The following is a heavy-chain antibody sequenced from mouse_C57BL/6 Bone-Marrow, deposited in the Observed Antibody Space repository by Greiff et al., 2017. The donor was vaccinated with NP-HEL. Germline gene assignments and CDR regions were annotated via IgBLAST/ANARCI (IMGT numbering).Heavy chain of an antibody. V-gene: IGHV1-39*01. CDR1: GYSFTDYY. CDR2: INPNYGTT. Sequence: EVQLQQSGPELVKPGASVKLSCKASGYSFTDYYMNWVKQSTGKGLEWIGVINPNYGTTSYNQKFKGKATLTVDQSSSTAYMQLNSLTSEDSAVYCCARAIWCSYAWDYWGQGTSATVSS. J-gene: IGHJ4*01. D-gene: IGHD1-1*02. CDR3: ARAIWCSYAWDY.